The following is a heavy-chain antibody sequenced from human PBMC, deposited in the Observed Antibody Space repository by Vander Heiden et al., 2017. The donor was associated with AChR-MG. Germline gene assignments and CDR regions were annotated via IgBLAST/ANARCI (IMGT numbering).Heavy chain of an antibody. Sequence: QLQLQESGPGLVKPSQTLSLTCAVSGASISSGGYSWSWIRQPPGKGLEWIGYIYHSGSTYDNPSRKSRVTMSVDRSKNQFSLKLSSVTAADTAVYYCARAIVVVTAIVYFDYWGQGTLVTVSS. CDR3: ARAIVVVTAIVYFDY. CDR1: GASISSGGYS. D-gene: IGHD2-21*02. CDR2: IYHSGST. J-gene: IGHJ4*02. V-gene: IGHV4-30-2*01.